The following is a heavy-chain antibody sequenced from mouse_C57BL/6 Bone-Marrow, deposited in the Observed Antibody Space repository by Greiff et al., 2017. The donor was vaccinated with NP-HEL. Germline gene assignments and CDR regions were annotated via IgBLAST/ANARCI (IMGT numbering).Heavy chain of an antibody. J-gene: IGHJ4*01. CDR1: GYAFTNYL. D-gene: IGHD1-1*01. V-gene: IGHV1-54*01. CDR3: ARNYVRAMDY. CDR2: INPGSGGP. Sequence: QVQLKQSGAELVRPGTSVKVSCKASGYAFTNYLIEWVKQRPGQGLEWIGVINPGSGGPNYNEKFKGKATLTADKSSSTAYMQLSSLTSVDSAVYFCARNYVRAMDYWGQGTSVTVSS.